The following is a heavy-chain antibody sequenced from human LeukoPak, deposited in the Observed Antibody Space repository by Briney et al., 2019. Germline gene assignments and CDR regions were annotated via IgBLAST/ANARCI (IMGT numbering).Heavy chain of an antibody. CDR3: AKSPDTAMVELDY. Sequence: GGSLRLSCTASGFTFGDYAVSWVRQAPGKGLEWVSAISGSGGSTYYADSVKGRFTISRDNSKNTLYLQMNSLRAEDTAVYYCAKSPDTAMVELDYWGQGTLVTVSS. CDR1: GFTFGDYA. V-gene: IGHV3-23*01. D-gene: IGHD5-18*01. CDR2: ISGSGGST. J-gene: IGHJ4*02.